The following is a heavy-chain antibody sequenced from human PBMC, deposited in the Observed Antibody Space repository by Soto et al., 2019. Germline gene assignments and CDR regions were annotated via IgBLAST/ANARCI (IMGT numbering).Heavy chain of an antibody. V-gene: IGHV4-39*01. CDR1: GGSISSSSYY. D-gene: IGHD4-17*01. CDR2: IYYSGST. J-gene: IGHJ4*02. CDR3: ATFYGDYVHY. Sequence: SETLSLSCTVSGGSISSSSYYWGWIRQPPGKGLEWIGSIYYSGSTFYNPSLKSRVTISVDTSKNQFSLKLSSVTAADTAVYYCATFYGDYVHYWGQGTLVTVS.